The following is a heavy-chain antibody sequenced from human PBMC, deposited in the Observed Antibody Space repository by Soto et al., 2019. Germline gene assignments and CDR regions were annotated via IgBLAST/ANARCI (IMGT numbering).Heavy chain of an antibody. J-gene: IGHJ4*02. CDR2: IYYSGST. V-gene: IGHV4-31*03. CDR3: ARDGPKLGIDY. Sequence: SETLSLTCTVSGGSISSGGYYWSWIRQHPGKGLEWIGYIYYSGSTYYNPSLKSRVTISVDTSKNQFSLKLSSVTAADTAVYYCARDGPKLGIDYWGQGTLVTVSS. CDR1: GGSISSGGYY. D-gene: IGHD7-27*01.